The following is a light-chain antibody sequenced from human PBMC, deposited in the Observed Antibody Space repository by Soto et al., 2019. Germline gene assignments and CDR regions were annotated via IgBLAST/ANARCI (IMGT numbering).Light chain of an antibody. CDR3: AAWDDSLNGQVV. V-gene: IGLV1-44*01. Sequence: QSVLTQPPSASGTPGQRVTISCSGSGSNIGSNTVNWYQQLPGTAPQLLIFNNNQRPSGVPDRFSGSKSGTSASLAISGLQSDDEADYYCAAWDDSLNGQVVFGGGTKLTVL. J-gene: IGLJ2*01. CDR2: NNN. CDR1: GSNIGSNT.